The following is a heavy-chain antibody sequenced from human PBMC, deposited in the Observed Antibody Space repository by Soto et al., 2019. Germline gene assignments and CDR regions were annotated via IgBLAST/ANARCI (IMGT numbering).Heavy chain of an antibody. V-gene: IGHV4-59*11. CDR1: GGSISNHY. D-gene: IGHD7-27*01. CDR2: IYYTGNT. J-gene: IGHJ4*02. CDR3: TRANWYSEY. Sequence: QVQLQESGTGLVKPSETLSLTCSVSGGSISNHYWSWIRQPPRKGLEWIGYIYYTGNTNYNPSLKSRVTMSVDTYRNQISLKLTTVTAADKDVYYCTRANWYSEYWGQGTLVTVSS.